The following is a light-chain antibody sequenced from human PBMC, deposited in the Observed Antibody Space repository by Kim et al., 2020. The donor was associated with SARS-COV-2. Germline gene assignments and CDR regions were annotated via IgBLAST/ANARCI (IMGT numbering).Light chain of an antibody. CDR3: NSRDSSGKNYV. V-gene: IGLV3-19*01. CDR1: SLRRDY. CDR2: GKN. Sequence: SSELTQDPAVSVALGQTVRITCQGDSLRRDYASWYQQKPGQAPVLVFYGKNNRPSGIPDRISGSSSGNTASLTITGAQAEDEADYYCNSRDSSGKNYVFGAGTKVTVL. J-gene: IGLJ1*01.